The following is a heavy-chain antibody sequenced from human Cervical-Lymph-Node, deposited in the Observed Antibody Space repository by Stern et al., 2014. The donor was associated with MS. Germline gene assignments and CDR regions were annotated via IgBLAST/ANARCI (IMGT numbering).Heavy chain of an antibody. Sequence: QLQLQESGPGLVKPSQTLSLTCTVSGGPIRSGGYYWSWIRQHPGKGLERIGYIYYSGSTSYNPSLKSRVTISLDTSKNQFSLKLSSVTAADTAVYYCVREEQLGNLDYWGQGTLVTVSS. CDR3: VREEQLGNLDY. J-gene: IGHJ4*02. CDR2: IYYSGST. V-gene: IGHV4-31*03. CDR1: GGPIRSGGYY. D-gene: IGHD6-6*01.